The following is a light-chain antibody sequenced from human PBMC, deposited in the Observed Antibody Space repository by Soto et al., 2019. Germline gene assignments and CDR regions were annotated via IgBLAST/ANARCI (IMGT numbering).Light chain of an antibody. J-gene: IGKJ3*01. CDR3: QQRSNWPREVT. CDR1: QSVRSS. CDR2: DAS. Sequence: EIVLTQSPDTLSLSPGERATLSCRASQSVRSSLAWYQQKPGQAPRLLIYDASNRATGIPARFSCSGSGTDFTLTISSLEPEDFAFYYCQQRSNWPREVTFGPGTKVDIK. V-gene: IGKV3-11*01.